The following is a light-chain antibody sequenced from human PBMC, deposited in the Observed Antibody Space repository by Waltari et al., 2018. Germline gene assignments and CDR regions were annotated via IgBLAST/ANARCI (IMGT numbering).Light chain of an antibody. V-gene: IGLV5-45*03. J-gene: IGLJ2*01. CDR1: IGLKVATQS. Sequence: AVLPQPSSLPPSPEPSPILPSALPIGLKVATQSISWSQQQPGSPPQYLLRYKSDSDKQQGSGVPSRFSGSKDASANAGILLISGLQSEDEADYYCMIWRSGASEFGGGTKLTVL. CDR2: YKSDSDK. CDR3: MIWRSGASE.